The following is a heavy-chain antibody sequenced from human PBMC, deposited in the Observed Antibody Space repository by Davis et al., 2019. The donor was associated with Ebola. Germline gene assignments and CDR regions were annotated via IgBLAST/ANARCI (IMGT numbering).Heavy chain of an antibody. D-gene: IGHD6-19*01. CDR3: ARDSSAAVAGTVWFDP. CDR2: ISSSGSTI. CDR1: GFTFSDYY. Sequence: PGGSLRLSCAASGFTFSDYYMSWIRQAPGKGLEWVSYISSSGSTIYYADSVKGRFTISRDNAKNSLYLQMNSLRAEDTAVYYCARDSSAAVAGTVWFDPWGQGTLVTVSS. V-gene: IGHV3-11*01. J-gene: IGHJ5*02.